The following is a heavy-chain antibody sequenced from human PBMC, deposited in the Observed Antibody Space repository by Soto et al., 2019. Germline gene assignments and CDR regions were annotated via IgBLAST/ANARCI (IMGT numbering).Heavy chain of an antibody. V-gene: IGHV3-21*01. CDR1: GFTFSNAW. CDR3: AIDDSSPLYFDY. CDR2: ISSSSSYI. J-gene: IGHJ4*02. Sequence: GGSLRLSCAASGFTFSNAWMNWVRQAPGKGLEWVSSISSSSSYIYYADSVKGRFTISRDNAKNSLYLQMNSLRAEDTAVYYCAIDDSSPLYFDYWGQGTLVTVSS. D-gene: IGHD3-22*01.